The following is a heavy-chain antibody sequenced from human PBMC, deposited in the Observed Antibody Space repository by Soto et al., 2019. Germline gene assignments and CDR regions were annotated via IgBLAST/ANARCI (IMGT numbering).Heavy chain of an antibody. CDR1: GFTFSSYA. CDR3: ARDLEKRAGGSSSWDNYYYYGMDV. D-gene: IGHD6-13*01. Sequence: QVQLVESGGGVVQPGRSLRLSCAASGFTFSSYAMHWVRQAPGKGLEWVAVISYDGSNKYYADSVKGRFTISRINSKNPLYQQMNSQRAEDTAVYYCARDLEKRAGGSSSWDNYYYYGMDVWGQGTTVTVSS. J-gene: IGHJ6*02. V-gene: IGHV3-30-3*01. CDR2: ISYDGSNK.